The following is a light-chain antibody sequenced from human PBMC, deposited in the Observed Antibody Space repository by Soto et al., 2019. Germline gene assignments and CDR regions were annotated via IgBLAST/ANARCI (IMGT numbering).Light chain of an antibody. Sequence: DIQMTQSPSTLSASVGDRVTITCRASQTISSWLAWYQQKPGKAPKLLIYKASNLQSGVPSRFSGSGSGTEFTLTISSLQPDDFAIYYCQQYNTYSYTFGQGTKLEIK. J-gene: IGKJ2*01. CDR3: QQYNTYSYT. CDR1: QTISSW. V-gene: IGKV1-5*03. CDR2: KAS.